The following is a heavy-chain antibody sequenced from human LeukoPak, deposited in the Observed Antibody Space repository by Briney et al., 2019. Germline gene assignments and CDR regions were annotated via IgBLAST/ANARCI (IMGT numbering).Heavy chain of an antibody. V-gene: IGHV1-24*01. CDR2: FDPEDGET. CDR3: ATYLIAVSDTYFDY. D-gene: IGHD6-19*01. J-gene: IGHJ4*02. Sequence: GASVKVSCKVSGYTLTELSMHWVRQAPGKGLEWMGGFDPEDGETIYAQKFQGRVTMTEDTSTDTAYMGLSSLRSEDTAVYYCATYLIAVSDTYFDYWGQGTLVTVSS. CDR1: GYTLTELS.